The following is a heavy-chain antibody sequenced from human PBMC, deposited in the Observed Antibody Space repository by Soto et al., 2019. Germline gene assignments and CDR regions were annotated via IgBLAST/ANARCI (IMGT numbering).Heavy chain of an antibody. D-gene: IGHD3-22*01. J-gene: IGHJ6*02. CDR1: GGSFSGYY. V-gene: IGHV4-34*01. Sequence: SETLSLTCAVYGGSFSGYYWSWIRQPPGKGLEWIGEINHSGSTNYNPSLKSRVTISVDTSKNQFSLKLSSVTAADTAVYYCARTPRRYYYDSSGYFPYYYYGMDVWGQGTTVTVSS. CDR2: INHSGST. CDR3: ARTPRRYYYDSSGYFPYYYYGMDV.